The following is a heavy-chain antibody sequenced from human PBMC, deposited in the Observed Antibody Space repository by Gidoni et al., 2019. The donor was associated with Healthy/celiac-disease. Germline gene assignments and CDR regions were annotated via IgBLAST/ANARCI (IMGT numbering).Heavy chain of an antibody. D-gene: IGHD2-21*02. J-gene: IGHJ3*02. CDR2: ISSSGSTI. CDR1: GFTFSRYE. CDR3: ARDQGGNLGVDAFDI. V-gene: IGHV3-48*03. Sequence: EVQLVESGGGLVQPGGSLRLSCAASGFTFSRYEMNWVRQAPGKGLEWVSYISSSGSTIYYADSVKGRFTISRDNAKNSLYLQMNSLRAEDTAVYYCARDQGGNLGVDAFDIWGQGTMVTVSS.